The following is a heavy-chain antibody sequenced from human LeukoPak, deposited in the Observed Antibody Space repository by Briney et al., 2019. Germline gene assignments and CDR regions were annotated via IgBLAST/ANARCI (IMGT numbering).Heavy chain of an antibody. CDR3: TTEVTSGYSSGWYYFDY. V-gene: IGHV3-15*01. J-gene: IGHJ4*02. D-gene: IGHD6-19*01. Sequence: GGSLRLSCAASGFTFSNAWMSWVRQAPGKGLEWVGRIKSKTDGGTTDYAAPVKGRFTISRDDSKNTLYLQMNSLKAEDTAVYYCTTEVTSGYSSGWYYFDYWGQGTLVTVSS. CDR1: GFTFSNAW. CDR2: IKSKTDGGTT.